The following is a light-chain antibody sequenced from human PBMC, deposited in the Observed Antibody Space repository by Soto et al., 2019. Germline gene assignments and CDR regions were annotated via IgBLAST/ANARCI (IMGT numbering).Light chain of an antibody. J-gene: IGKJ2*01. CDR1: QSVTSSH. CDR3: LLYFSPDRYT. V-gene: IGKV3-20*01. CDR2: GAF. Sequence: EIVLTQTPGTLSLSPGERATLSCRASQSVTSSHLAWYQQKPGQAPRLLIYGAFTRATGIPDSFSGSGSDTDFSLTIRRLDPEDFAMYYCLLYFSPDRYTFGPGTKVQIK.